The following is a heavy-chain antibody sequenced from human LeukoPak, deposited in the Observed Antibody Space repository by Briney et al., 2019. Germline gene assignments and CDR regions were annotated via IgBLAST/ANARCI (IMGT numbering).Heavy chain of an antibody. Sequence: PGRSLRLSCAASGFTFSSYAMHWVRQAPGKGLEWVAVISYDGSNKYYADSVKGRFTISRDNSKNTLYLQMNSLRAEDTAVYYCARDDYDSSGYYYVGTFDIWGQGTMVTVSS. CDR1: GFTFSSYA. V-gene: IGHV3-30-3*01. J-gene: IGHJ3*02. CDR3: ARDDYDSSGYYYVGTFDI. CDR2: ISYDGSNK. D-gene: IGHD3-22*01.